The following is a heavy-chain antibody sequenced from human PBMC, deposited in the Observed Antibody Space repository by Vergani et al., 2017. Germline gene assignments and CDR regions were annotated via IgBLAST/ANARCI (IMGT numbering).Heavy chain of an antibody. CDR1: GGSFSGYY. CDR3: ARGRQYQLPKRSRGWFDP. Sequence: QVQLQQWGAGLLKPSETLSLTCAVYGGSFSGYYWSWIRQPPGKGLEWIGKINHSGSTNYNPSLKSRVTISVDTSKNQFSLKLSSVTAADTAVYYCARGRQYQLPKRSRGWFDPWGQGTLVTVSS. J-gene: IGHJ5*02. V-gene: IGHV4-34*01. D-gene: IGHD2-2*01. CDR2: INHSGST.